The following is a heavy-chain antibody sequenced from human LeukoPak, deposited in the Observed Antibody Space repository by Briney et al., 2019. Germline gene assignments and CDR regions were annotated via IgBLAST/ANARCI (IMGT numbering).Heavy chain of an antibody. CDR2: ISYDGSNK. Sequence: SGGSLRLSCAASGFTLSSYAMHWVRQAPGKGLEWVAVISYDGSNKYYADSVKGRFTISRDNSKNTLYLQMNSLRAEDTAVYYCARGSGSNDYWGQGTLVTVSS. CDR1: GFTLSSYA. J-gene: IGHJ4*02. CDR3: ARGSGSNDY. V-gene: IGHV3-30*04. D-gene: IGHD1-26*01.